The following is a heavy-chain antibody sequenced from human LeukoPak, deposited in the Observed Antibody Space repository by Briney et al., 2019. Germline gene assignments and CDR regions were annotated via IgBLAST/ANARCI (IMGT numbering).Heavy chain of an antibody. CDR1: GYTFTGYY. D-gene: IGHD1-1*01. CDR3: ARAPTGSGPYYYGMDV. V-gene: IGHV1-2*02. Sequence: ASVKVSCKASGYTFTGYYMHWVRQAPGQGLEWMGWINPNSGGTNYAQKFQGRVTMTRDTSISTAYMELSRLRSDDTAVYYCARAPTGSGPYYYGMDVWGQGTTVTVSS. J-gene: IGHJ6*02. CDR2: INPNSGGT.